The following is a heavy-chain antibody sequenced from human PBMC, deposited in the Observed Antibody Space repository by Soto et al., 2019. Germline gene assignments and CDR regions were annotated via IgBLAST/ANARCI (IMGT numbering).Heavy chain of an antibody. V-gene: IGHV1-69*01. J-gene: IGHJ6*02. CDR3: ARVGHITNYGMAV. Sequence: QVQLVQSGAEVKKPGSSVKVSCEASGGTFSSYPINSVLQAPGQGLEWMGGIIPFFGTANYAQKFQGRVTITADDSTSTAYVELRSLRSEDTAVYYCARVGHITNYGMAVWGQGTTVTVSS. CDR1: GGTFSSYP. CDR2: IIPFFGTA. D-gene: IGHD1-26*01.